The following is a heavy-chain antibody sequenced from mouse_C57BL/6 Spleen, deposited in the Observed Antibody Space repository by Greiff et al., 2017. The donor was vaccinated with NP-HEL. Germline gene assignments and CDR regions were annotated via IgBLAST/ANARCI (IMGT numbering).Heavy chain of an antibody. J-gene: IGHJ2*01. CDR1: GFTFSSYA. CDR2: ISSGGDYI. Sequence: EVKVVESGEGLVKPGGSLKLSCAASGFTFSSYAMSWVRQTPEKRLEWVAYISSGGDYIYYADTVKGRFTISRDNARNTLYLQMSSLKSEDTAMYYCTRDGMVTGGFDYWGQGTTLTVSS. V-gene: IGHV5-9-1*02. CDR3: TRDGMVTGGFDY. D-gene: IGHD2-2*01.